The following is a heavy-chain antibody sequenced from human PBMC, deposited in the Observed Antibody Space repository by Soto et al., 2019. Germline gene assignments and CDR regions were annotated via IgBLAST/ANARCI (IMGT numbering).Heavy chain of an antibody. CDR3: AHSDGGYEIIYFDF. CDR2: IYYNDDR. V-gene: IGHV2-5*01. D-gene: IGHD5-12*01. J-gene: IGHJ4*02. Sequence: SGPTLVNPTQTLTLTCTFSGFSFTTAGVAVGWIRQTPGGALEWLTLIYYNDDRRFSPSLKTRLTITGDTSKNQVVLSLTNVDPGDTATYFCAHSDGGYEIIYFDFWGQGIPVTVSS. CDR1: GFSFTTAGVA.